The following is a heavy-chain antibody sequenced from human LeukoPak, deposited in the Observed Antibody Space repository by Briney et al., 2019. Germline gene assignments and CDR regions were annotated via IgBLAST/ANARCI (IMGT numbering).Heavy chain of an antibody. J-gene: IGHJ6*03. CDR2: IYYSGST. CDR3: ARDLGPEWQQLVESRYYYYYMDV. V-gene: IGHV4-59*01. CDR1: GGSIYSYY. D-gene: IGHD6-13*01. Sequence: SETLSLTCTVSGGSIYSYYWSWIRQPPGKGLEWIGYIYYSGSTNYNPSLKSRVTISVDTSKNQFSLKLSSVTAADTAVYYCARDLGPEWQQLVESRYYYYYMDVWGKGTTVTVSS.